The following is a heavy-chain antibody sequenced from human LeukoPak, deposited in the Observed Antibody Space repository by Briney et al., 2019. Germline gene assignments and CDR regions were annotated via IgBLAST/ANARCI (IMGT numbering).Heavy chain of an antibody. J-gene: IGHJ4*02. CDR1: GYTFTSYG. CDR3: ARVSPSQYYYDSSGCDY. Sequence: ASVKVSCKASGYTFTSYGISWVRQAPGQGLEWMGWISAYNGNTNYAQKLQGRVTMTTDTSTSTAYMELRSLRSDDTAVYYCARVSPSQYYYDSSGCDYWGQGTLVTVSS. D-gene: IGHD3-22*01. CDR2: ISAYNGNT. V-gene: IGHV1-18*01.